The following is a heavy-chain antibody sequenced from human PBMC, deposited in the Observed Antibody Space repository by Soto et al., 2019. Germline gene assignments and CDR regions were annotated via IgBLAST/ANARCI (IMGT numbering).Heavy chain of an antibody. CDR3: ARSTSSTSYNWFDP. Sequence: QVQLVQSGAEVKKPGASVKVSCKASGYTFTGYYMHWVRQAPGQGLEWMGWINPNSGGTNYAQKVQGWVTLNRDTSISTAYMELSRLRSDDTAVYYCARSTSSTSYNWFDPWGQGTLVTVSS. CDR1: GYTFTGYY. J-gene: IGHJ5*02. V-gene: IGHV1-2*04. CDR2: INPNSGGT. D-gene: IGHD2-2*01.